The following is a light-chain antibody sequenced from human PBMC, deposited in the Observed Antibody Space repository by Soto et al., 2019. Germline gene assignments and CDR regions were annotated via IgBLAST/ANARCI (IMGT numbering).Light chain of an antibody. Sequence: EIVLTHSPGTLSLSPGEMATLSCRASQSVSSFLAWYQQKPGQAPRLLMYGASSRATGIPDRFSGSGSGTDFTLTISRLEPEDFAVYYCHHYGDTPRTFGQGTKVDIK. J-gene: IGKJ1*01. CDR3: HHYGDTPRT. CDR2: GAS. V-gene: IGKV3-20*01. CDR1: QSVSSF.